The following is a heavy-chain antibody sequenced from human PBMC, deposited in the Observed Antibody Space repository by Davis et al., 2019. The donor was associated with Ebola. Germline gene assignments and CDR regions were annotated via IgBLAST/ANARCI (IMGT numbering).Heavy chain of an antibody. Sequence: MPSETLSLTCTVSGDSVSNGIYYWSWIRQPPGKGPEWIAFIYYSGTTNYNPSLKSRVTISLDTSKNQFSLKLRSVTAADTAVYYCARWVIVGATNGWFAPWGQGTQVTVSS. D-gene: IGHD1-26*01. J-gene: IGHJ5*02. V-gene: IGHV4-61*01. CDR2: IYYSGTT. CDR1: GDSVSNGIYY. CDR3: ARWVIVGATNGWFAP.